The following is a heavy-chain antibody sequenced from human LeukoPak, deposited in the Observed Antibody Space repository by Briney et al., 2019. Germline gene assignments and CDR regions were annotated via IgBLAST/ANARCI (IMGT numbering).Heavy chain of an antibody. J-gene: IGHJ4*02. CDR3: AKGGGYGSGTYSED. D-gene: IGHD3-10*01. Sequence: PGGSLRLSCAASGFIFSTYGMTWFRQAPGRGLEWVSGISGSGLNTYYADSVKGRFTSSRDNSKNMLYLQMSSLRAEDTAVYYCAKGGGYGSGTYSEDWGQGILVTVSS. V-gene: IGHV3-23*01. CDR2: ISGSGLNT. CDR1: GFIFSTYG.